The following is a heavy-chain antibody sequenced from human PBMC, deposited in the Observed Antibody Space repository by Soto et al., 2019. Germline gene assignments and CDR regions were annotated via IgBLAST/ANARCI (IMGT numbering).Heavy chain of an antibody. D-gene: IGHD2-15*01. CDR2: IGTAGDT. CDR3: ARVGHDCSGGSCYATIDY. J-gene: IGHJ4*02. V-gene: IGHV3-13*01. CDR1: GFTFSSYD. Sequence: GGSLRLSCAASGFTFSSYDMHWVRQATGKGLEWVSAIGTAGDTYYPGSVKGRFPISRENAKNSLYLQMNSLRAGDTAVYYCARVGHDCSGGSCYATIDYWGQGTLVTVSS.